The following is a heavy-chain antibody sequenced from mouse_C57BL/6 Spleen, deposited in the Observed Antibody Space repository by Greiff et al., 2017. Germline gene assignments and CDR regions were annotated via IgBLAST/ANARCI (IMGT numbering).Heavy chain of an antibody. D-gene: IGHD2-1*01. CDR3: ARGGNYWYYAMDY. CDR2: ISYDGSN. V-gene: IGHV3-6*01. Sequence: DVQLQESGPGLVKPSQSLSLTCSVTGYSITSGYYWNWIRQFPGNKLEWMGYISYDGSNNYNPSLKNRISITRDTSKNQFFLKLNSVTTEDTATYYCARGGNYWYYAMDYWGQGTSVTVSS. CDR1: GYSITSGYY. J-gene: IGHJ4*01.